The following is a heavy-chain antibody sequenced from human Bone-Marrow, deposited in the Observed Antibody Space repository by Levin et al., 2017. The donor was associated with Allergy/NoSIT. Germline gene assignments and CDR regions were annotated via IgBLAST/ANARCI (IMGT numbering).Heavy chain of an antibody. CDR3: AKGYYFGSGSYWLYYSYGMDV. CDR1: GFTFDDYA. Sequence: RPGGSLRLSCAASGFTFDDYAMHWVRQAPGKGLEWVSGISWNSTSIGYADSVKGRFTISRDNAKNSLYLLMNSLTAEDTALYYCAKGYYFGSGSYWLYYSYGMDVWGQGTTVTVSS. D-gene: IGHD3-10*01. J-gene: IGHJ6*02. V-gene: IGHV3-9*01. CDR2: ISWNSTSI.